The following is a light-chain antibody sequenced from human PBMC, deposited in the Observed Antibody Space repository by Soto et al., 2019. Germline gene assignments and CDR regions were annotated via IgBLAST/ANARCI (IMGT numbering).Light chain of an antibody. CDR2: GAS. CDR3: QQYNNWPPHT. Sequence: EIVMTQSPATLSVSPGERATLSCRASQSVSSNLAWYQQKPGKAPRLLIYGASTRATGIPARFRGSGSGTEFTLNISSLQSEDFSVYYCQQYNNWPPHTFGQGTKLEIK. CDR1: QSVSSN. V-gene: IGKV3-15*01. J-gene: IGKJ2*01.